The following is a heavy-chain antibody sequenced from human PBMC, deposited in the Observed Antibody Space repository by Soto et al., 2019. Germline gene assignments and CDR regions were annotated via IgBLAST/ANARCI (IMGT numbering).Heavy chain of an antibody. Sequence: SETLCLTCAVSGGSISSSNWWSWVRQPPGKGLVWIGEIYHSGSTNYNPSLKSRVTISVDKSKNQFSLKLSSVTAADTAVYYCARGVGGSSSSYWGRSTDHFDYWGQGTLVTVS. CDR2: IYHSGST. V-gene: IGHV4-4*02. CDR1: GGSISSSNW. J-gene: IGHJ4*02. D-gene: IGHD6-13*01. CDR3: ARGVGGSSSSYWGRSTDHFDY.